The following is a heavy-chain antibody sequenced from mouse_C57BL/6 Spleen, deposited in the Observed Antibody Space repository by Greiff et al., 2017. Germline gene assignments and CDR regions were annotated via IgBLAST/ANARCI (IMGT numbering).Heavy chain of an antibody. V-gene: IGHV2-2*01. J-gene: IGHJ3*01. CDR2: IWSGGST. Sequence: VQVVESGPGLVQPSQSLSITCTVSGFSLTSYGVHWVRQSPGKGLEWLGVIWSGGSTDYNAAFISRLSISKDNSKSQVFFKMNSLQADDTAIYYCARPGPWFAYWGQGTLVTVSA. CDR3: ARPGPWFAY. CDR1: GFSLTSYG. D-gene: IGHD4-1*01.